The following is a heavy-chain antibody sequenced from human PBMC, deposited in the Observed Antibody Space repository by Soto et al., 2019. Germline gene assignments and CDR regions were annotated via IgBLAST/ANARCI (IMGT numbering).Heavy chain of an antibody. Sequence: ASVKVSCKASGYTFTGCYMHCVRQAPGQGLEWMGWINPNSGGTNYAQKFQGRVTMTRDTSISTAYMELSRLRSDDTAVYYCARGFGITGFFDYWGQGTLVTVSS. D-gene: IGHD1-20*01. CDR3: ARGFGITGFFDY. CDR2: INPNSGGT. CDR1: GYTFTGCY. J-gene: IGHJ4*02. V-gene: IGHV1-2*02.